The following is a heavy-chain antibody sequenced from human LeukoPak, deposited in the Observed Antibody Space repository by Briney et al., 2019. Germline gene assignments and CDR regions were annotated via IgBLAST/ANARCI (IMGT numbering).Heavy chain of an antibody. CDR3: ARGLGSYDSSELTWPMISF. Sequence: ASVKVSCKASGYTFTSYEINWVRQAPGHGLEWMGRMNPNSGNTAYAQKFQGRITMTRSTSITTAYMELSILRSEHTAVYYCARGLGSYDSSELTWPMISFWGQGTQVTVSS. D-gene: IGHD3-22*01. CDR2: MNPNSGNT. V-gene: IGHV1-8*01. CDR1: GYTFTSYE. J-gene: IGHJ4*02.